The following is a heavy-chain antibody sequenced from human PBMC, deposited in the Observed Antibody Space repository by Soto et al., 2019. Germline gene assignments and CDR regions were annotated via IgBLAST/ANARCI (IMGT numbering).Heavy chain of an antibody. Sequence: SETLSLTCAVYGGSFSGYYWSWIRQPPGKGLEWIGEINHSGSTNYNPSLKSRVTISVDTSKNQFSLKLSSVTAADTAVYYCAREGPGSSSADYWGQGTLVTVSS. D-gene: IGHD6-6*01. CDR3: AREGPGSSSADY. CDR1: GGSFSGYY. V-gene: IGHV4-34*01. CDR2: INHSGST. J-gene: IGHJ4*02.